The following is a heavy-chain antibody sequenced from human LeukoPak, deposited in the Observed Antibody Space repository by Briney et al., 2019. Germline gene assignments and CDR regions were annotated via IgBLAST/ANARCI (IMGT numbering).Heavy chain of an antibody. CDR1: GFTFTSSA. V-gene: IGHV1-58*02. CDR2: IVVGSGNT. D-gene: IGHD3-22*01. Sequence: GASVKVSCKASGFTFTSSAMQWVRQARGQRLEWIGWIVVGSGNTNYAQKFQERVTITRDMSTSTAYMELSSLGSEDTAVYYCAVTLHHTMIVVRGSYETSLWGQGTLVTVSS. CDR3: AVTLHHTMIVVRGSYETSL. J-gene: IGHJ4*02.